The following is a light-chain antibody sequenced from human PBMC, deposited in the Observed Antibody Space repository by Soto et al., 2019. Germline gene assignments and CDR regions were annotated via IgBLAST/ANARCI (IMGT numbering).Light chain of an antibody. CDR1: QSVSSS. CDR3: QQRCSLPLT. CDR2: DAS. J-gene: IGKJ4*01. V-gene: IGKV3-11*01. Sequence: EIVLTQSPATLSLSPGETATLSCRASQSVSSSLAWYQQKPGQTPRLLIYDASNRATGIPARFSRSGSRTVFTLTFFSLEPEDFALYYGQQRCSLPLTFGGGTKVEIK.